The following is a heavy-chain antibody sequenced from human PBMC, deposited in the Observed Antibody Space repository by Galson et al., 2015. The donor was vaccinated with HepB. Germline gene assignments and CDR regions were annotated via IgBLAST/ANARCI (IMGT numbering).Heavy chain of an antibody. CDR3: AKDKLTTTWYYFDF. CDR1: GYTLTELS. D-gene: IGHD1-14*01. CDR2: FDPEDGET. Sequence: SVKVSCKVSGYTLTELSMHWVRQAPGKGLEWMGGFDPEDGETIYAQKFQGRVTMTEDTSTDTAYMELSSLRSEDTAVYYCAKDKLTTTWYYFDFWGQGTLVTVSS. V-gene: IGHV1-24*01. J-gene: IGHJ4*02.